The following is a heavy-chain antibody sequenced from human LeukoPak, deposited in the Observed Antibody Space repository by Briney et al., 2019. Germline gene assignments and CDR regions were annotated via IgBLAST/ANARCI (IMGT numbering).Heavy chain of an antibody. CDR1: GYTFSISP. CDR3: AASTGGIVGASAGIDY. V-gene: IGHV3-53*01. D-gene: IGHD1-26*01. J-gene: IGHJ4*02. CDR2: IYSGGST. Sequence: GGSLTLSCAASGYTFSISPISWLRQSPGRGVEWLSVIYSGGSTYYADSVKGRFTISRDNSKNTLYLQMNSLRAEDTAVYYCAASTGGIVGASAGIDYWGQGTLVTVSS.